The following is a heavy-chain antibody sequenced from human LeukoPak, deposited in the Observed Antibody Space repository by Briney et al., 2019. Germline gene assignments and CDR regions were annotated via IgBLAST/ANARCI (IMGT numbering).Heavy chain of an antibody. D-gene: IGHD1-26*01. J-gene: IGHJ6*02. CDR3: ARLQWEGYYKYAMDV. CDR1: GYTFTTYW. Sequence: GESLKISCKGSGYTFTTYWIGWVRQMPGKGPEWMGIIYPRDSDTRYSPSFQGQVTISVDKSINTAYLQWTGLKASDTAIYYCARLQWEGYYKYAMDVWGRGTTVTVSS. V-gene: IGHV5-51*01. CDR2: IYPRDSDT.